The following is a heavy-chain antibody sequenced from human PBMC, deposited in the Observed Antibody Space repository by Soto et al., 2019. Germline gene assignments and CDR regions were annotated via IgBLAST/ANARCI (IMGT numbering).Heavy chain of an antibody. CDR1: GYTFTSYA. CDR3: ARASVGATPMDY. D-gene: IGHD1-26*01. J-gene: IGHJ4*02. CDR2: INAGNGNT. V-gene: IGHV1-3*01. Sequence: ASVKVSCKASGYTFTSYAMHWVRQAPGQRLEWMGWINAGNGNTKYSQKFQGRVTITRDTSASTAYMELSSLRSEDTAVYYWARASVGATPMDYWGQGTLVTVSS.